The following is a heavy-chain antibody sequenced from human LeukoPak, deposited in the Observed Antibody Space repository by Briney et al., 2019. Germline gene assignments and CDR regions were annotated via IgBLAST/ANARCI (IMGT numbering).Heavy chain of an antibody. Sequence: GGSLRLPCAASVFTFSRYWMHWVRQAPGKGLVWVSRINSDGSSTSYADSVKGRFTISRDNAKNTLYLQMNSLRAEDTAVYYCAREYCSGGSCLGDFDYWGQGTLVTVSS. CDR1: VFTFSRYW. CDR3: AREYCSGGSCLGDFDY. J-gene: IGHJ4*02. D-gene: IGHD2-15*01. V-gene: IGHV3-74*01. CDR2: INSDGSST.